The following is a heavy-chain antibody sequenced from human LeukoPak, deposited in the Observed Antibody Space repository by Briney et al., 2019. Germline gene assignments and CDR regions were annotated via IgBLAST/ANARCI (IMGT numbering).Heavy chain of an antibody. CDR2: INHSGST. CDR1: GGSFSGYY. D-gene: IGHD1-26*01. J-gene: IGHJ5*02. CDR3: ARGGPDTSREVGRRTPVPNNWFDP. Sequence: SETLSLTCAVYGGSFSGYYWSWIRQPPGKGLEWIGEINHSGSTNYNPSLKSRVTISVDTSKNQFSLKLSSVTAADTAVYYCARGGPDTSREVGRRTPVPNNWFDPWGQGTLVTVSS. V-gene: IGHV4-34*01.